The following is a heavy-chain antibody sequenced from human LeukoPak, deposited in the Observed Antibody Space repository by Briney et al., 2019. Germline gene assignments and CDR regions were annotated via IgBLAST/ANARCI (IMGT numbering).Heavy chain of an antibody. Sequence: ASVNVSCKAAGYTFTGYYMHSVRQAPGQGREWMGWINPNSGGTNYAQKFQGRVTMTRDTSISTAYMELSRLRSDDTAVYYCASSPAAMSPLDYWGQGTLVTVSS. D-gene: IGHD2-2*01. V-gene: IGHV1-2*02. CDR3: ASSPAAMSPLDY. CDR2: INPNSGGT. CDR1: GYTFTGYY. J-gene: IGHJ4*02.